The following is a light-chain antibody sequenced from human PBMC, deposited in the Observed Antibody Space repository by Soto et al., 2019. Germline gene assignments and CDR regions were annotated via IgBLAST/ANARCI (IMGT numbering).Light chain of an antibody. V-gene: IGKV1-5*01. J-gene: IGKJ1*01. CDR1: QSISTW. Sequence: DVQRTRSNSTLSASLGDRFTISVRASQSISTWLAWYQQKPGKAPKLLIYDASSLESGVPSRFSGSGSGTEFTLTICSLQPEDFASYYCQQYNSYSTFGQGTKVAIK. CDR2: DAS. CDR3: QQYNSYST.